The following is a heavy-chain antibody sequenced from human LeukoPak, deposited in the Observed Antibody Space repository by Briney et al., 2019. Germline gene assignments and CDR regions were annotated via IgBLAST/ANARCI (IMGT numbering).Heavy chain of an antibody. V-gene: IGHV4-31*03. J-gene: IGHJ4*02. CDR2: IYYSGST. CDR3: AREPMAIAYFDY. CDR1: GGSISSGGYY. Sequence: SETLSLTCTVSGGSISSGGYYWSWIRQHPGKGLEWIGYIYYSGSTYYNPSLKSRVTISVDTSKNQFSLKLSSVTAADTAVYYCAREPMAIAYFDYWGQGTLVTVSS. D-gene: IGHD3-10*01.